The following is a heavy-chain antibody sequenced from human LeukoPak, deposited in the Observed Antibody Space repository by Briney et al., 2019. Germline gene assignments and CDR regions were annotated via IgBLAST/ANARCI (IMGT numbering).Heavy chain of an antibody. V-gene: IGHV1-18*01. J-gene: IGHJ4*02. Sequence: ASVKVSCKASGYTFTSYGISWVRQAPGQGLEWMGWISAYNGNTNYAQRLQGRVTMTTDTSTSTAYMELRSLRSDDTAVYYCARVVIMPDYFDYWGQGTLVTVSS. D-gene: IGHD3-3*01. CDR3: ARVVIMPDYFDY. CDR1: GYTFTSYG. CDR2: ISAYNGNT.